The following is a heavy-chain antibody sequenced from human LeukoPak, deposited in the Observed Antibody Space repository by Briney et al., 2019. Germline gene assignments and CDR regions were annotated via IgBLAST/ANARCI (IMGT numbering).Heavy chain of an antibody. CDR2: INHSGST. Sequence: SETLSLTCAVYGGSFSGYYWSWIRQPPGKGLEWIGEINHSGSTNYNPSLKSRVTISVDTSKNQFSLKLSSVTAADTAVYYCASTVTTGYYGMDVWGQGTTVTVSS. CDR1: GGSFSGYY. CDR3: ASTVTTGYYGMDV. J-gene: IGHJ6*02. D-gene: IGHD4-17*01. V-gene: IGHV4-34*01.